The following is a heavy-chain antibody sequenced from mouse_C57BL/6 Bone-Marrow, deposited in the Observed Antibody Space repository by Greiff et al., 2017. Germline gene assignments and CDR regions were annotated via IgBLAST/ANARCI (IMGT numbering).Heavy chain of an antibody. Sequence: DVQLVESGGGLVQPGGSLKLSCAASGFTFSDYYMYWVRQTPEKRLEWVAYISNGGGSTYYPDTVKGRFTISRDNAKNTLYLQMSRLKSEDTAMYYCARQSAYWGQGTLVTVSA. V-gene: IGHV5-12*01. CDR3: ARQSAY. J-gene: IGHJ3*01. CDR1: GFTFSDYY. CDR2: ISNGGGST.